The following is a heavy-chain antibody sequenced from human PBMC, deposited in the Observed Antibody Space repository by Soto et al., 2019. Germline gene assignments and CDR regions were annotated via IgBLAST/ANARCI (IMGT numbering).Heavy chain of an antibody. CDR3: TKAMVVVTATSGGGGFDK. Sequence: QVQLLESGGGLVQPGRSLRLSCAASGFTFSSYGMHWVRQAPGKGLEWVAVISYNGSNKYCADSVKGRFTISRDNSNNTVNLKMNGLIAEDTAGDYCTKAMVVVTATSGGGGFDKWGQGTLVTVSS. J-gene: IGHJ3*02. D-gene: IGHD2-21*02. CDR2: ISYNGSNK. V-gene: IGHV3-30*18. CDR1: GFTFSSYG.